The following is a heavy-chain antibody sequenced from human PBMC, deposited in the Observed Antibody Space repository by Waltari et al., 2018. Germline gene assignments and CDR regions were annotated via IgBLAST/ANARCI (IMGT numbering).Heavy chain of an antibody. Sequence: VQLQESGPGLVKPSQTLSLTCTVSGGSISSGGYYWSWIRQHPGKGLEWVSGISWNSGSIGYADSVKGRFTISRDNAKNSLYLQMNSLRAEDTALYYCAKDIKSRRSSSWSLYFDYWGQGTLVTVSS. D-gene: IGHD6-13*01. CDR3: AKDIKSRRSSSWSLYFDY. J-gene: IGHJ4*02. V-gene: IGHV3-9*01. CDR1: GGSISSGGYY. CDR2: ISWNSGSI.